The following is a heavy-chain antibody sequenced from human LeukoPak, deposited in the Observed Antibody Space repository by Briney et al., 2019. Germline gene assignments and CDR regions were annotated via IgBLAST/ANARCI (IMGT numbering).Heavy chain of an antibody. J-gene: IGHJ3*02. D-gene: IGHD3-10*01. CDR1: GFTFSSYS. CDR2: ISSSSSTI. CDR3: GRAMVRGVIIGAYDI. Sequence: PGGSLRLSCAASGFTFSSYSMNWVRQAPGKGLEWVSYISSSSSTIYYADSVKGRFTISIDNAKTSLYLQMNSLRAEDTAVYYCGRAMVRGVIIGAYDIWGQGTMVTVSS. V-gene: IGHV3-48*01.